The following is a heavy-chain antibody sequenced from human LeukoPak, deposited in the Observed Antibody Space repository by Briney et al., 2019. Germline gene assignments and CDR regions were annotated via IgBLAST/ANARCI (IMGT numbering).Heavy chain of an antibody. Sequence: GGSLRLSCAASGFTFSSYAMSWVRQAPGKGLEWVSAISGSGGSTYYADSVKGRFTIFRDNSKNTLFLQMNSLRVEDTAFYYCARAYGNSGYFQLPIDFWGQGTLVTVSS. CDR3: ARAYGNSGYFQLPIDF. J-gene: IGHJ4*02. CDR2: ISGSGGST. CDR1: GFTFSSYA. D-gene: IGHD3-22*01. V-gene: IGHV3-23*01.